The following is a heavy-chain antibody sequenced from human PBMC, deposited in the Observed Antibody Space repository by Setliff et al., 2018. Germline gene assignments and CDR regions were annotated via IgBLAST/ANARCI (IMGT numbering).Heavy chain of an antibody. Sequence: LRLSCAASGFTFKDYGMAWVRQSPGKGLEWVAGINWSGGTAGHADSVRGRFTISRDNAKSSVYLQMSSLRAEDTAFYFCAKGAHFSNYARVFDPWGQGTLVTVSS. V-gene: IGHV3-20*04. D-gene: IGHD4-4*01. CDR3: AKGAHFSNYARVFDP. CDR1: GFTFKDYG. J-gene: IGHJ5*02. CDR2: INWSGGTA.